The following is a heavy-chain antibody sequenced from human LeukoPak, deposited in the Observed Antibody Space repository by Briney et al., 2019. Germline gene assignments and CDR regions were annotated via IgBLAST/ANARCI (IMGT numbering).Heavy chain of an antibody. CDR2: ISGSGGST. Sequence: GGSLRLSCAASGFTFSSYAMSWVRQAPGKGLEWVSAISGSGGSTYYADSVKGRFTISRDNSKNTLYLQMNSLRAEDTAVYYCAKDGHWVMIVVGNFDYWGQGTLVTVSS. CDR3: AKDGHWVMIVVGNFDY. D-gene: IGHD3-22*01. V-gene: IGHV3-23*01. CDR1: GFTFSSYA. J-gene: IGHJ4*02.